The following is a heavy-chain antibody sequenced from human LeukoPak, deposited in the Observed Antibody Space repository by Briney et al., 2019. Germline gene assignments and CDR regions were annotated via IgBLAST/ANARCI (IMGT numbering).Heavy chain of an antibody. Sequence: SETLSLTCTVSGDSINSSSYYWGWIRQPPGKGLEWIGSIYYSGTTYYNPSLKSRVTISVDTSKTQFSLKLTSVTAADTAVYYCARGPWFYYYYYYLDVWGKGTTVTVSS. CDR3: ARGPWFYYYYYYLDV. D-gene: IGHD4/OR15-4a*01. J-gene: IGHJ6*03. CDR2: IYYSGTT. V-gene: IGHV4-39*07. CDR1: GDSINSSSYY.